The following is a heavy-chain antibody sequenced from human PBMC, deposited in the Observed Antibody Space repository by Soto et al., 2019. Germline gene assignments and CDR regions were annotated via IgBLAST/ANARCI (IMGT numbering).Heavy chain of an antibody. D-gene: IGHD6-25*01. J-gene: IGHJ6*02. CDR1: GYSFTSYW. Sequence: GESLKISCKGSGYSFTSYWIGWVRQMPGKGLEWMGIIYPGDSDTRYSPSFQGQVTISADKSISTAYLQWSSLKASDTALYYCARHVGSGWYYYYYCMDVWGQGTTAIVSS. CDR2: IYPGDSDT. CDR3: ARHVGSGWYYYYYCMDV. V-gene: IGHV5-51*01.